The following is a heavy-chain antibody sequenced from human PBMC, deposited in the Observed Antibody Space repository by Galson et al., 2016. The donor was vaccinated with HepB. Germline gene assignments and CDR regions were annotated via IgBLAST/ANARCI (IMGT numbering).Heavy chain of an antibody. CDR1: GFTFSSYA. Sequence: SLRLSCAASGFTFSSYAMSWVRQAPGKGLEWVAAISGSGYDTYYTDPAKGRFTISKDKSKNTVYLHMNNLRAEDTAIYYCAELMGDWGDRSTGFVDYWGQGTLVTVSS. CDR3: AELMGDWGDRSTGFVDY. D-gene: IGHD1-1*01. V-gene: IGHV3-23*01. J-gene: IGHJ4*02. CDR2: ISGSGYDT.